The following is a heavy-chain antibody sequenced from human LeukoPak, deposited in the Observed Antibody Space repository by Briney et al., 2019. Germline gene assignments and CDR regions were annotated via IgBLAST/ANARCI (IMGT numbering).Heavy chain of an antibody. D-gene: IGHD1-26*01. V-gene: IGHV3-9*01. J-gene: IGHJ4*02. Sequence: WIRQPPGKGLEWVSGISWNSGNIDYADSVKGRFTISRDNVKNSLYLQMNSLRAEDTALYYCARGIVGATTLPFDYWGQGTLVTVSS. CDR2: ISWNSGNI. CDR3: ARGIVGATTLPFDY.